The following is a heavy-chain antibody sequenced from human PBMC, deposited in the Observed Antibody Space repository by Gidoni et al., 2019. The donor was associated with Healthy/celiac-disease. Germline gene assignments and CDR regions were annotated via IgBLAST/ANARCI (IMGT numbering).Heavy chain of an antibody. J-gene: IGHJ4*02. Sequence: QFTLKESGPVLVKPTETLTLTCTVSGFSLSSARMGVSWIRQPPGKALEWLAHIFSNDEKSYSTSLKSRLNISKDTSKSQVVLTMTNMDPVDTATYYCARISPHVVVTERYFDYWGQGTLVTVSS. CDR2: IFSNDEK. CDR1: GFSLSSARMG. D-gene: IGHD2-21*02. CDR3: ARISPHVVVTERYFDY. V-gene: IGHV2-26*01.